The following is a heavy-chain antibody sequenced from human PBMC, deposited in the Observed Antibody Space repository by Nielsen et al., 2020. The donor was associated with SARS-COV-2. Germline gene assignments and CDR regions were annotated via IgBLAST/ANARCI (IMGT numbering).Heavy chain of an antibody. V-gene: IGHV3-21*01. CDR3: TADGGYSHY. D-gene: IGHD5-18*01. J-gene: IGHJ4*01. CDR1: GFSFTYYT. Sequence: GESLKISCAASGFSFTYYTMNWIRQAPGQGLEWVSSISSDSTYISYADSVQGRFAISRDNAKNSLYLQMNNLRAGDTAVYYCTADGGYSHYWGHGTLVAVS. CDR2: ISSDSTYI.